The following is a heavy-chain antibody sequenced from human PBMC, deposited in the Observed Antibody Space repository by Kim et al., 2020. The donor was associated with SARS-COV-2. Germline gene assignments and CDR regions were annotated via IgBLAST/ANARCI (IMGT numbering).Heavy chain of an antibody. V-gene: IGHV1-69*13. CDR1: GGTFSSYA. CDR2: IIPIFGTA. J-gene: IGHJ6*02. CDR3: ARDRDTLSNYYGSGTFYGMDV. D-gene: IGHD3-10*01. Sequence: SVKVSCKASGGTFSSYAISWVRQAPGQGLEWMGGIIPIFGTANYAQKFLGRVTITADESTSTAYMELSSLRSEDTTVYYCARDRDTLSNYYGSGTFYGMDVWGQGTTVTVSS.